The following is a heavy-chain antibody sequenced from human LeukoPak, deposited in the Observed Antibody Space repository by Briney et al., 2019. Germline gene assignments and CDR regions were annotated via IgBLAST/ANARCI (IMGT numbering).Heavy chain of an antibody. CDR1: GFIFKDYY. CDR3: ARGPRILAAGSYYFDY. D-gene: IGHD6-13*01. Sequence: NSGGSLRLSCAASGFIFKDYYFSWVRQAPGEGLGWVSFINVNGGAIYYADFVKGRFTISRDNAKSSLYLEMNSLRVEDTAVYYCARGPRILAAGSYYFDYWGQGSLVTVSS. CDR2: INVNGGAI. J-gene: IGHJ4*02. V-gene: IGHV3-11*01.